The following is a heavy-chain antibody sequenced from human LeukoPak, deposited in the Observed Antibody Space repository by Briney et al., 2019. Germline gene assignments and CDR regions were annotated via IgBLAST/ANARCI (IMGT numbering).Heavy chain of an antibody. Sequence: PSEALSLTCTVSGGSISSYYWSWIRQPPGKGLEWIGYIYYSGSTNYNPSLKSRVTISVDTSKNQFSLKLSSVTAADTAVYYCARGKQPGVYWGQGTLVTVSS. J-gene: IGHJ4*02. CDR2: IYYSGST. D-gene: IGHD6-13*01. V-gene: IGHV4-59*01. CDR3: ARGKQPGVY. CDR1: GGSISSYY.